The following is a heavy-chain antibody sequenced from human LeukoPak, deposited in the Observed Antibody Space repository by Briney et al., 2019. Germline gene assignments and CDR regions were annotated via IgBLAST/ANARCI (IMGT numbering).Heavy chain of an antibody. CDR2: VESDASRT. Sequence: GGSLRLSCVASGFTLSDHWMYWVRQGPGRGLAHVSRVESDASRTTYADSVKGRFTISRDDAKNTMYLQMNSLRVEDTAVYYCVKGGHKLDIQTTHYYYGLDVWGRGTTVAVS. D-gene: IGHD5-12*01. CDR3: VKGGHKLDIQTTHYYYGLDV. J-gene: IGHJ6*02. CDR1: GFTLSDHW. V-gene: IGHV3-74*03.